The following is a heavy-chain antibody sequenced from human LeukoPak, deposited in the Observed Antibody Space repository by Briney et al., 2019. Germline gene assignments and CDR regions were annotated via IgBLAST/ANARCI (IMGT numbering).Heavy chain of an antibody. V-gene: IGHV3-23*01. CDR1: GFTFSSYA. Sequence: GGSLRLSCAASGFTFSSYAMSWVRQAPWKGLEWVSTISGSGGSTYYADSVKGRFTISRDNSKNTLYLQVNSLRVEDTAVYYCARDLRLGAIDYWGQGTLVTVSS. J-gene: IGHJ4*02. CDR2: ISGSGGST. D-gene: IGHD1-26*01. CDR3: ARDLRLGAIDY.